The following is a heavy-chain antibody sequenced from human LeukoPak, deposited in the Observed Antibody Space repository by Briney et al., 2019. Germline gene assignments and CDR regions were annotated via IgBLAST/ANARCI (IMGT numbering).Heavy chain of an antibody. V-gene: IGHV3-48*01. CDR3: ARDYYDGIGYYYEDY. J-gene: IGHJ4*02. D-gene: IGHD3-22*01. CDR2: ISSSSSTI. CDR1: GFTFSSYS. Sequence: GGSLRLSCAASGFTFSSYSMNWVRQAPGKGLEWVSYISSSSSTIYYADSVMGRFTISRDNSKNTLSLQMNSLRAEDTAVYYCARDYYDGIGYYYEDYWGQGTLVTVSS.